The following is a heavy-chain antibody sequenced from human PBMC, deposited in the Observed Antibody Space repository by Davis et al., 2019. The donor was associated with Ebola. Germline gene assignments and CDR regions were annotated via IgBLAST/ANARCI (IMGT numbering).Heavy chain of an antibody. CDR2: IYYSGST. CDR1: GGSFSGYY. V-gene: IGHV4-59*08. CDR3: ARHSPASAFDI. Sequence: SETLSLTCAVYGGSFSGYYWSWIRQPPGKGLEWIGYIYYSGSTNYNPSLKSRVTISVDTSRNQFSLRLSSVTAADTAVYHCARHSPASAFDIWGQGTMITVSS. J-gene: IGHJ3*02.